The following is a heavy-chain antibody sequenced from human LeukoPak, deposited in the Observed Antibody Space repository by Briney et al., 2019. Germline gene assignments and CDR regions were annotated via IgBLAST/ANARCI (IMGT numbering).Heavy chain of an antibody. CDR3: ARPSSSGRLDPYYYYYMDV. V-gene: IGHV3-23*01. J-gene: IGHJ6*03. Sequence: GGSLRLSCAASGFTFSSYAMSWVRQAPGKGLEWVSGISGSGGSTYYADSVKGRFTISRDNANKLVYLQMNSLRAEDTAVYYCARPSSSGRLDPYYYYYMDVWGKGTTVIVSS. CDR2: ISGSGGST. D-gene: IGHD6-19*01. CDR1: GFTFSSYA.